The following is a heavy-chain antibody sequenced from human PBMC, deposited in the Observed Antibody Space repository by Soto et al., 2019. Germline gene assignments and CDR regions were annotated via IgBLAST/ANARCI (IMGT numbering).Heavy chain of an antibody. CDR2: IDYSGST. V-gene: IGHV4-59*01. CDR1: GDSMTGAN. Sequence: PSETLSLTCSVSGDSMTGANWGWFRQSPEKGLEWIGYIDYSGSTNYNPSLRSRITITIDTSSNQFSLNLASVTAADAAVYYCTRARYGDHFDSWGQGTLVTAPQ. D-gene: IGHD4-17*01. J-gene: IGHJ4*02. CDR3: TRARYGDHFDS.